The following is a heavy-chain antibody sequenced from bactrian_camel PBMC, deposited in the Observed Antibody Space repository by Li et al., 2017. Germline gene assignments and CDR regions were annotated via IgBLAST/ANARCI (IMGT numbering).Heavy chain of an antibody. D-gene: IGHD7*01. CDR1: GDTYRMNC. CDR2: IFNDGRT. CDR3: AADRWQNIGTCSFY. Sequence: VQLVESGGGSVQAGGSLRLSCVYTGDTYRMNCMGWFRQAPGNECELVSIIFNDGRTYYADSVKGRFSISRENANKTLYLQMNSLKPEDTAMYFCAADRWQNIGTCSFYWSQGTQVTVS. V-gene: IGHV3S53*01. J-gene: IGHJ4*01.